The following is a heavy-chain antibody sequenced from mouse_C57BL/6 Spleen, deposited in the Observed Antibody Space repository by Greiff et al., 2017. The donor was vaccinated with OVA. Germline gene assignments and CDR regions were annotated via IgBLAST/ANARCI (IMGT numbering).Heavy chain of an antibody. CDR3: ARGDGNYPGDY. Sequence: EVKLMESGGGLVKPGGSLKLSCAASGFTFSSYAMSWVRQTPEKRLEWVATISDGGSYTYYPDNVKGRFTISRDNAKNNLYLQMSHLKSEDTAMYYCARGDGNYPGDYWGQGTTLTVSS. V-gene: IGHV5-4*03. CDR2: ISDGGSYT. CDR1: GFTFSSYA. D-gene: IGHD2-1*01. J-gene: IGHJ2*01.